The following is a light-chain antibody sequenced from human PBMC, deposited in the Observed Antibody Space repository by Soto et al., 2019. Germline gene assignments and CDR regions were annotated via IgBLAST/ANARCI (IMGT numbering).Light chain of an antibody. Sequence: EIVLTQSPGTLSLSPGERATLSCRASQSVSSSFLAWYHQKPGQAPRLLIYGASYRATGIPDRFSGSGSGTDFTLTISRLEPEDFAVYYCQQYGSSPQTFGQGTKVDIK. CDR2: GAS. V-gene: IGKV3-20*01. J-gene: IGKJ1*01. CDR1: QSVSSSF. CDR3: QQYGSSPQT.